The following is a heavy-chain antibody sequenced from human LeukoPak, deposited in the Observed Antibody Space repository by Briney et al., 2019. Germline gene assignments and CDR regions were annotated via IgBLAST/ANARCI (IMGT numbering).Heavy chain of an antibody. J-gene: IGHJ6*03. D-gene: IGHD3-3*01. Sequence: SVKVSCKASGDTFSSYAISWVRQAPGQGLEWMGGIIPIFGTANYAQKFQGRVTITRNTSISTAYMELSSLRSEDTAVYYCARLDYDFWSGGGYMDVWGKGTTVTVSS. CDR2: IIPIFGTA. CDR3: ARLDYDFWSGGGYMDV. V-gene: IGHV1-69*05. CDR1: GDTFSSYA.